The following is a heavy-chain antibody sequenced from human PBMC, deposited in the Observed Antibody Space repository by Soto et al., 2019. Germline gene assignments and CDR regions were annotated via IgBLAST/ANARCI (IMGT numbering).Heavy chain of an antibody. Sequence: QVQLVQSGAEVKKPGSSVKVSCKTSGGTFRTSAISWVRQAPGQGLEWMGGIMPVFPTPDYAQKFQGRVPITADDSTSTDYMELSSLRSEDTAVYYCARDKDRQQLGGNYYYIMDVWGQGTTVTVSS. CDR2: IMPVFPTP. J-gene: IGHJ6*01. D-gene: IGHD3-3*02. CDR1: GGTFRTSA. V-gene: IGHV1-69*12. CDR3: ARDKDRQQLGGNYYYIMDV.